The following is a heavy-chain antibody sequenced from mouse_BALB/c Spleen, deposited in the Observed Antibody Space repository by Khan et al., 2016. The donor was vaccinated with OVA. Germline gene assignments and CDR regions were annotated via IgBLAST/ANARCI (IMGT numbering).Heavy chain of an antibody. CDR2: ISYSGNT. D-gene: IGHD1-1*01. Sequence: EVQLQESGPGLVKPSQSLSLTCTVTGYSITTDYAWNWIRQFPGSKLEWMGHISYSGNTKYNPSLKSRISITRDTSKNQFFLQLKSVTTEDTARYYCARIYGGDFDYWAKAPLSQSPQ. J-gene: IGHJ2*01. CDR1: GYSITTDYA. CDR3: ARIYGGDFDY. V-gene: IGHV3-2*02.